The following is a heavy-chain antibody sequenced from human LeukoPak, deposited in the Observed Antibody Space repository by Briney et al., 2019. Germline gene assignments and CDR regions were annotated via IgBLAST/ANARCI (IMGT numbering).Heavy chain of an antibody. J-gene: IGHJ2*01. CDR3: ARHVKASLRYFDL. V-gene: IGHV4-39*01. CDR2: IYYSGST. CDR1: GGSISSSSYY. Sequence: PSEILSLTCTVSGGSISSSSYYWGWIRQPPGKGLEWIGSIYYSGSTYYNPSLKSRVTISVDTSKNQFSLKLSSVTAADTAVYYCARHVKASLRYFDLWGRGTLVTVSS.